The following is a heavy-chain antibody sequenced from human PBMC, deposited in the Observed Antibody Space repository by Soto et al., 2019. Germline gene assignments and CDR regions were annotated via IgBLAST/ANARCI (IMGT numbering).Heavy chain of an antibody. V-gene: IGHV4-61*05. CDR1: GGSISSNNYY. CDR3: ARVGMVTAHAFDI. J-gene: IGHJ3*02. Sequence: PSETLSLTCTVSGGSISSNNYYWGWIRQPSGKGLEWIGYIYYSGSTNYNPSLKSRVTISVDTSKNQFSLKLSSVTAADTAVYYCARVGMVTAHAFDIWGQGTMVTVSS. CDR2: IYYSGST. D-gene: IGHD2-21*02.